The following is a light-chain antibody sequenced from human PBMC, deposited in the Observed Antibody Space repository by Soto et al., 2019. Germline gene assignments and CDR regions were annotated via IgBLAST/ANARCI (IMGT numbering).Light chain of an antibody. Sequence: QSVLTQPPSASGTPGQRVTLSCSGSSSNIGSNYVYWYQQLPGTAPKLLIYRNNQRPSGVPDRFSGSKSGTSASLAISGLRSEDEADYYCAAWDDSLSGNWVFGGGTKLTVL. CDR1: SSNIGSNY. CDR3: AAWDDSLSGNWV. CDR2: RNN. V-gene: IGLV1-47*01. J-gene: IGLJ3*02.